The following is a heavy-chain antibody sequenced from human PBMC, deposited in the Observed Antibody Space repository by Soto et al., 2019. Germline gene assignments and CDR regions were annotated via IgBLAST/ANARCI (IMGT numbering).Heavy chain of an antibody. CDR3: ARCRVVVAADAFDI. CDR1: GYTFTSYG. Sequence: ASVKVSCKASGYTFTSYGISWVRPAPGQRLEWMGWISDYNCNTNYAQKLQGRVTMTTDTSTSTAYMELRSLRSDDTAVYYCARCRVVVAADAFDIWGQGTMVTVSS. CDR2: ISDYNCNT. D-gene: IGHD2-15*01. V-gene: IGHV1-18*01. J-gene: IGHJ3*02.